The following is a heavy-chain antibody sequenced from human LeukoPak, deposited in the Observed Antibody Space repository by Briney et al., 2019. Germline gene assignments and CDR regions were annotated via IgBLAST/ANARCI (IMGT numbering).Heavy chain of an antibody. CDR2: INPNIGYT. J-gene: IGHJ4*02. D-gene: IGHD3-10*01. CDR1: VYTCTVYY. CDR3: ASMGRKRYYGSGSVDY. Sequence: ASVKVSFKASVYTCTVYYSHWVRQAPGQRLEWMVGINPNIGYTNYAQKFQCRVTMTRDTSISTAYMELSRLRSDDTAVYYCASMGRKRYYGSGSVDYWGQGTLVTVSS. V-gene: IGHV1-2*02.